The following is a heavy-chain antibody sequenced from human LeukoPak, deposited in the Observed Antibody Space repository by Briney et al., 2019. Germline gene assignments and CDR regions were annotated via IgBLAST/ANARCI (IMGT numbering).Heavy chain of an antibody. Sequence: PGGSLRLSCAASGFTFSNYAMSWVRQAPGKGLEWVSSISSSADNTYHADSVKGRFTISRDNSKNTLYLQMNSLRAEDTALYYCAKLTTRNTRYPIDYWSQGSLVTVSS. CDR1: GFTFSNYA. CDR3: AKLTTRNTRYPIDY. J-gene: IGHJ4*02. D-gene: IGHD3-16*02. V-gene: IGHV3-23*01. CDR2: ISSSADNT.